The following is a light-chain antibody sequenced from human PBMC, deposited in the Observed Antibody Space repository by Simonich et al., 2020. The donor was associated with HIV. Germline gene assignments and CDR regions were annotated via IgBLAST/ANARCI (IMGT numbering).Light chain of an antibody. CDR1: QSVSSN. CDR3: QQSYSTPWT. V-gene: IGKV3-15*01. Sequence: IVMTQSPATLSVSPGERATLSCRASQSVSSNLAWYQQKPGQAPRLLIYGASTRATGIPARFSGSGSGTEFTLTISSLQPEDFATYSCQQSYSTPWTFGQGTKVEIK. CDR2: GAS. J-gene: IGKJ1*01.